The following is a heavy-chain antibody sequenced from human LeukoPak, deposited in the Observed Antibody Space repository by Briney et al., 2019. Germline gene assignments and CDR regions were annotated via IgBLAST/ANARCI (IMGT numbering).Heavy chain of an antibody. CDR3: ATSERSQFDY. CDR2: IWYDGSNK. J-gene: IGHJ4*02. Sequence: GRSLRLSCAASGFTFSSYGMHWVRQAPGKGLEWVAVIWYDGSNKYYADSVKGRFTISRVNSKNTLYLQMNSLRAEDTAVYYCATSERSQFDYWGQGTLVTVSS. V-gene: IGHV3-33*01. D-gene: IGHD6-25*01. CDR1: GFTFSSYG.